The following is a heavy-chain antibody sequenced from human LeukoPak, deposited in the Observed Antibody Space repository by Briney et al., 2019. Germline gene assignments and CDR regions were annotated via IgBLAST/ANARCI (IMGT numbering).Heavy chain of an antibody. J-gene: IGHJ4*02. CDR3: AKHYMGSSYNHGLDC. CDR1: GDSISSTSYY. CDR2: IYYSGTT. D-gene: IGHD3-10*01. Sequence: SETLSLTCTVSGDSISSTSYYWGWIRQPPGKGLEWIGSIYYSGTTYYNPSLKSRVTISVDTSKNQFSLKLSSVTAADTALYYCAKHYMGSSYNHGLDCWGQGTLVTVSS. V-gene: IGHV4-39*01.